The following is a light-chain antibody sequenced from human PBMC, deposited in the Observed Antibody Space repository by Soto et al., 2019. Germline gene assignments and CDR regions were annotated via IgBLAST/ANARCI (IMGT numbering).Light chain of an antibody. V-gene: IGLV3-25*03. CDR1: ALPKQY. CDR3: QSADSSGTVV. CDR2: KDS. Sequence: SYELTQPPSVSVSPGQTARIPCSGDALPKQYVFWYQQKPGQAPVVVIYKDSERPSGIPERFSGSSSGTTVTLTISGVQAEDEADYYCQSADSSGTVVFGGGTQLTVL. J-gene: IGLJ2*01.